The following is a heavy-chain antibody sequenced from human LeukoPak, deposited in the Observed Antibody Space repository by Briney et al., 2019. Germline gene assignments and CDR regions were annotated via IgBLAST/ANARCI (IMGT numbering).Heavy chain of an antibody. J-gene: IGHJ3*02. V-gene: IGHV3-48*04. Sequence: PGGSLRLSCAASGFTFSSYSMNWVRQAPGKGLEWVSYIIGSSSTVYYAGSVKGRFTISRDNAKNSLYVQMNSLRAEDTAVYYCARGVGYGGNHDAFDIWGQGTMVTVSS. CDR3: ARGVGYGGNHDAFDI. CDR1: GFTFSSYS. D-gene: IGHD4-23*01. CDR2: IIGSSSTV.